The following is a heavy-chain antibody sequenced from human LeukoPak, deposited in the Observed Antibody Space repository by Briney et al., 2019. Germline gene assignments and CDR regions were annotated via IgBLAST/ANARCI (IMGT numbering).Heavy chain of an antibody. V-gene: IGHV3-23*01. J-gene: IGHJ4*02. Sequence: PGGSLRLSCAASGFTFNNYAMSWVRQAPGKGLEWVSTISGSGGTTYYADSVKGRFTISRDNSKNTLYLQMNTLRAEDTAVYYCAKGGSSGYYNHFDYWGQGTLVTVSS. CDR1: GFTFNNYA. D-gene: IGHD3-22*01. CDR3: AKGGSSGYYNHFDY. CDR2: ISGSGGTT.